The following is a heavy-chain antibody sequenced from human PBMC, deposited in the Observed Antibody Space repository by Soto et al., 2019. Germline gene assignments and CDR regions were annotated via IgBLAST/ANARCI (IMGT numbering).Heavy chain of an antibody. V-gene: IGHV1-69*04. Sequence: ASVKVSCKASGGTFSSYTISWVRQAPGQGLEWMGRIIPILGIANYAQKFQGRVTITADKSTSTAYMELSSLRSEDTAVYYCARETTVTTDYYYYYMDVWGKGTTVTVSS. CDR3: ARETTVTTDYYYYYMDV. CDR2: IIPILGIA. J-gene: IGHJ6*03. D-gene: IGHD4-4*01. CDR1: GGTFSSYT.